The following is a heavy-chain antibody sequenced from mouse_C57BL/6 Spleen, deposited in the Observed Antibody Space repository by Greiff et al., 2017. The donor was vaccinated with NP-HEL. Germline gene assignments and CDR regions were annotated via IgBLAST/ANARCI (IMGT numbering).Heavy chain of an antibody. D-gene: IGHD1-1*01. CDR3: ARRGGFYGSSYLYWYFDV. V-gene: IGHV1-7*01. CDR2: INPSSGYT. Sequence: VKLMESGAELAKPGASVKLSCKASGYTFTSYWMHWVKQRPGQGLEWIGYINPSSGYTKYNQKFKDKATLTADKSSSTAYMQLSSLTYEDSAVYYCARRGGFYGSSYLYWYFDVWGTGTTVTVSS. J-gene: IGHJ1*03. CDR1: GYTFTSYW.